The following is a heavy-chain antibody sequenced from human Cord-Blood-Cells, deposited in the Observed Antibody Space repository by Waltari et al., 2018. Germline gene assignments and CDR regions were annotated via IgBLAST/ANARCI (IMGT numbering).Heavy chain of an antibody. V-gene: IGHV1-2*02. CDR2: INPNSGGT. CDR3: ARVTKTNWNYGRFDP. J-gene: IGHJ5*02. D-gene: IGHD1-7*01. CDR1: GYTFTGYY. Sequence: QVQLVQSGAEVKKPGASVKVSCKASGYTFTGYYLHWVRQAPGQGLEWMGWINPNSGGTNYAQKFQGRVTMTRDTSISTAYMGLSRLRSDDTAVYYCARVTKTNWNYGRFDPWGQGTLVTVSS.